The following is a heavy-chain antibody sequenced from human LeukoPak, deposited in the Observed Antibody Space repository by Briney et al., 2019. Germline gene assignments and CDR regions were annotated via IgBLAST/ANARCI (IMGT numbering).Heavy chain of an antibody. D-gene: IGHD4-11*01. CDR3: AKAGNYVAYYFDY. CDR2: IRYDGSNK. CDR1: GFTFSSYG. J-gene: IGHJ4*02. V-gene: IGHV3-30*02. Sequence: GGSLRLSCAASGFTFSSYGMHWVRQAPGKGLEWVAFIRYDGSNKYYADSVKGRFTISRDNSKNTLYLQMNSLRAEDTAVYYCAKAGNYVAYYFDYWGQGTLVTVSS.